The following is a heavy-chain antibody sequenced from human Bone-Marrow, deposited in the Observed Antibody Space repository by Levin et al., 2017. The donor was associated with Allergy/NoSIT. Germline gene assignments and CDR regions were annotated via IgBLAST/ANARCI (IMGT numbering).Heavy chain of an antibody. D-gene: IGHD3-22*01. CDR1: GDSVSSNSAA. Sequence: PSETLSLTCAISGDSVSSNSAAWNWIRQSPSRGLEWLGRTYYRSKWYNDYAVSVKSRITINPDTSKNQFSLQLNSVTPEDTAVYYCARGKYYYDSSGNTGGLDYWGQGTLVTVSS. CDR2: TYYRSKWYN. V-gene: IGHV6-1*01. CDR3: ARGKYYYDSSGNTGGLDY. J-gene: IGHJ4*02.